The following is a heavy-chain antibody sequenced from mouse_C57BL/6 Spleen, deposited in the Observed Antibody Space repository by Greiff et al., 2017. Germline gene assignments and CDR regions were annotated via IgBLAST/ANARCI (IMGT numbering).Heavy chain of an antibody. CDR2: IDPSDSYT. D-gene: IGHD2-5*01. J-gene: IGHJ3*01. Sequence: VQLQQPGAELVRPGTSVTLSCKASGYTFTSYWMHWVKQRPGQGLEWIGVIDPSDSYTNYNQKFKGKAKLTVDTSSSTAYMQLSSLTSEDSAVYYCARTLAYYSNYDWFAYWGQGTLVTVSA. CDR3: ARTLAYYSNYDWFAY. V-gene: IGHV1-59*01. CDR1: GYTFTSYW.